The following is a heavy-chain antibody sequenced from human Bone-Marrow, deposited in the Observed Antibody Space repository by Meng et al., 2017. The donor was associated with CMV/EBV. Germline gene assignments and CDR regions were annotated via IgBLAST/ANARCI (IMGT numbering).Heavy chain of an antibody. V-gene: IGHV3-30*04. Sequence: GESLKISCAASGFTFSSYAMHWVRQAPGKGLEWVAVISYDGSNKYYADSVKGRFTISRDNSKNTLYLQMNSLRAEDTAVYYCAKGTIAAAEPENYYYYYGMDVWGQGTTVTVSS. D-gene: IGHD6-13*01. CDR3: AKGTIAAAEPENYYYYYGMDV. J-gene: IGHJ6*02. CDR2: ISYDGSNK. CDR1: GFTFSSYA.